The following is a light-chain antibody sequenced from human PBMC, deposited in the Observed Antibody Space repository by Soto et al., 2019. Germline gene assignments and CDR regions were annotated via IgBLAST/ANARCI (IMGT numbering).Light chain of an antibody. Sequence: QSVLTQPPSASGTPGQRVTISCSGRSSNIGTNTVNWYQQLPGTAPKLLIYDNNHRPSGVPDRFSGSKSGTSASLAISGLQSEAEAHYYCAAWDDSLNGWVFGGGTKLTVL. CDR3: AAWDDSLNGWV. J-gene: IGLJ3*02. CDR2: DNN. CDR1: SSNIGTNT. V-gene: IGLV1-44*01.